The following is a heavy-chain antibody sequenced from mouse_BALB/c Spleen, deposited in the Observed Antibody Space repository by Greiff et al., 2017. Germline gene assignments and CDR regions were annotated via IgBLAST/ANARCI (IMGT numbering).Heavy chain of an antibody. V-gene: IGHV1-15*01. CDR1: GYTFTDYE. D-gene: IGHD1-2*01. CDR3: TSITTATGYAMDY. J-gene: IGHJ4*01. CDR2: IDPETGGT. Sequence: QVQLQQSGAELVRPGASVTLSCKASGYTFTDYEMHWVKQTPVHGLEWIGAIDPETGGTAYNQKFKGKATLTADKSSSTAYMELRSLTSEDSAVYYCTSITTATGYAMDYWGQGTSVTVSS.